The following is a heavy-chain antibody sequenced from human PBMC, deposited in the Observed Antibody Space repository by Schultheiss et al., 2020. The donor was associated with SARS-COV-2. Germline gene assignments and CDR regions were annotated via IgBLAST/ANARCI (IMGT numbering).Heavy chain of an antibody. D-gene: IGHD2/OR15-2a*01. CDR3: ARLYDYGDS. Sequence: GESLKISCATSGFTFNSYEMNWVRQAPGKGLEWVSSISSSSSYIYYADSVKGRFTISRDNAKNSLYLQMNSLRAEDTAVYYCARLYDYGDSWGQGTLVTVSS. J-gene: IGHJ4*02. CDR2: ISSSSSYI. CDR1: GFTFNSYE. V-gene: IGHV3-21*01.